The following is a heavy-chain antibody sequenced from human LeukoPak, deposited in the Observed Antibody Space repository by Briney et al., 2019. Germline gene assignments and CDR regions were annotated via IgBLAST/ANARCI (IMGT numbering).Heavy chain of an antibody. D-gene: IGHD5-18*01. CDR2: IYSSGST. Sequence: SETLSLTCTVSGASISGSGYYWGWIRQPPGKGLEWIGSIYSSGSTYYNASLQSRVTISIETSKNQISLKLSSVTAADTAVYYCAKSSYSIFDYWGQGTLVTVSS. J-gene: IGHJ4*02. CDR3: AKSSYSIFDY. V-gene: IGHV4-39*01. CDR1: GASISGSGYY.